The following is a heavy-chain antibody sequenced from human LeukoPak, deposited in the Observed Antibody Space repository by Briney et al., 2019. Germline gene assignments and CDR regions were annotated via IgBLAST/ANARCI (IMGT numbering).Heavy chain of an antibody. V-gene: IGHV4-39*01. CDR2: LYYSGST. CDR3: ARRKIEVAGIIDY. Sequence: SETLSLTCTVSGASITSRGSCWGWLRQPPGKGLEWIGSLYYSGSTYYNPSLKSRVTISVDTSKNQFSLKLNSVSAADTAVYYCARRKIEVAGIIDYWGQGTLVTVSS. CDR1: GASITSRGSC. D-gene: IGHD6-19*01. J-gene: IGHJ4*02.